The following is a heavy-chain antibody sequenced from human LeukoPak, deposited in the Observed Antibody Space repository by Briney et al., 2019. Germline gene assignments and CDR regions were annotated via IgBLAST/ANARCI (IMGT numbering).Heavy chain of an antibody. V-gene: IGHV3-21*01. CDR2: ISSSSSSI. J-gene: IGHJ4*02. Sequence: GGSLRLSCAASGFTFNSYSMSWVRQAPGKGLEWVSSISSSSSSIYYADSVKGRFTISRDNAKNSLYLQMNSLRAEDTAVYYCARASGDIVETATMGSYWGQGTLVTVSS. D-gene: IGHD5-18*01. CDR1: GFTFNSYS. CDR3: ARASGDIVETATMGSY.